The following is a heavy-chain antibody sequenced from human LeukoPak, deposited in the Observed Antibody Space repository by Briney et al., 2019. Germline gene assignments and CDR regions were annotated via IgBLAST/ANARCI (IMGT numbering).Heavy chain of an antibody. CDR2: TNPNSGGT. V-gene: IGHV1-2*02. D-gene: IGHD6-6*01. CDR3: ARILKQLRALDAFDI. J-gene: IGHJ3*02. CDR1: GYTFTGYY. Sequence: ASVMVSCKASGYTFTGYYMHWVRQAPGQGLEWMGWTNPNSGGTNYAQKFQGRVTMTRDTSISTAYMELSRLRSDDTAVYYCARILKQLRALDAFDIWGQGTMVTVSS.